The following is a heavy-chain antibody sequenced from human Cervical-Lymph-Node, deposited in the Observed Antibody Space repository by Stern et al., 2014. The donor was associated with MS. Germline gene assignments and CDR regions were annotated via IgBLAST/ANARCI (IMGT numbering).Heavy chain of an antibody. Sequence: QLVESGPEVKEPGTSVSVSCKSSGFTFTSSAVQWVRQARGQRLEWMGWVVAGSGSTTDAQKFQERVTITRDMSTATAYMELSSLTSEDTAVYFCAADLNMITFGGIISTEVGGQGTLVTVSS. CDR2: VVAGSGST. J-gene: IGHJ4*02. CDR3: AADLNMITFGGIISTEV. D-gene: IGHD3-16*02. CDR1: GFTFTSSA. V-gene: IGHV1-58*01.